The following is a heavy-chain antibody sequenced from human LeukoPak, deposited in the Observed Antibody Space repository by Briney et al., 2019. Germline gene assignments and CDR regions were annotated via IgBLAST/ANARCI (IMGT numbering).Heavy chain of an antibody. CDR3: ARDGLIVVVPAAIPNWFDP. D-gene: IGHD2-2*01. CDR1: GFTFSSYS. V-gene: IGHV3-21*01. CDR2: ISSSSSYI. J-gene: IGHJ5*02. Sequence: KPGGSLRLSCAASGFTFSSYSMNWVRQAPGKGLEWVSSISSSSSYIYYADSVKGRFTISRDNAKNSLYLQMNSLRAEDTAVYYCARDGLIVVVPAAIPNWFDPWGQGALVTVSS.